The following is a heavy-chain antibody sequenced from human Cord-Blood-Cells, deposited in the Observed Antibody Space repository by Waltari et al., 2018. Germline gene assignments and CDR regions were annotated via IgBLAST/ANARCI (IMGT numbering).Heavy chain of an antibody. D-gene: IGHD6-13*01. CDR3: ARDRIAAAGRYYYYYMDV. CDR2: IYYSVST. V-gene: IGHV4-31*03. Sequence: QVQLQESGPGLVKPSQTLSLTCTVSGGSISSGGYYWSWIRQHPGKGLEWIGYIYYSVSTYYNPSLKSRVTISVDTSKNQFSLKLSSVTAADTAVYYCARDRIAAAGRYYYYYMDVWGKGTTVTVSS. CDR1: GGSISSGGYY. J-gene: IGHJ6*03.